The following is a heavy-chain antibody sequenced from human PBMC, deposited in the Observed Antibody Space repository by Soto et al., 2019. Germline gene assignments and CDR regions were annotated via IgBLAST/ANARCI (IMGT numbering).Heavy chain of an antibody. CDR2: IDSSGEK. V-gene: IGHV2-26*01. J-gene: IGHJ5*02. CDR3: ARRHLAVAVSPWFDP. D-gene: IGHD6-19*01. CDR1: GLSITDSEMG. Sequence: QVTLKESGPVLVKPTEPLTLRCTVSGLSITDSEMGVSWIRQPPGRPLEWLAHIDSSGEKSYRTFLKSRLAISKDTSKSQIVLTMTNMDPADTATYYCARRHLAVAVSPWFDPWGQGIPVTVSS.